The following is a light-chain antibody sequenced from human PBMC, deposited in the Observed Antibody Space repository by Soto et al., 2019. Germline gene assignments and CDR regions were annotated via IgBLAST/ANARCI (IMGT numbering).Light chain of an antibody. V-gene: IGKV3-20*01. Sequence: ELVLTQSPDTLSLSPGERATLSCRASQSVRNNYLAWYQQKPGQAPRFLIYDASSRATGIPDRFSGSGSGTDFTLTISRLEPEDFAVYYCQQYGSSPLTCGGGTKVEIK. J-gene: IGKJ4*01. CDR1: QSVRNNY. CDR3: QQYGSSPLT. CDR2: DAS.